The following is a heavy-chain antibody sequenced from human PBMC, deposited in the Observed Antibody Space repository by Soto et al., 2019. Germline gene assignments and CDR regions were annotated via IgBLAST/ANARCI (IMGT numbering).Heavy chain of an antibody. CDR1: GGSISSYY. V-gene: IGHV4-59*01. Sequence: SETLSLTCTVSGGSISSYYWSWIRQPPGKGLEWIGYIYYSGSTNYNPSLKSRVTISVDTSKNQFSLKLSSVTAADTAVYYCARGHCSGGSCYGVDYWGQGTLVTVSS. CDR3: ARGHCSGGSCYGVDY. D-gene: IGHD2-15*01. CDR2: IYYSGST. J-gene: IGHJ4*02.